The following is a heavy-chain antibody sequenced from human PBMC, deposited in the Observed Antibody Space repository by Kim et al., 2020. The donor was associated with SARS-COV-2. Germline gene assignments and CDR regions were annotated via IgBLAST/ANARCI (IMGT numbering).Heavy chain of an antibody. V-gene: IGHV3-74*01. D-gene: IGHD3-16*01. CDR1: GFMFSSYW. CDR3: AATPFGDSRVEY. Sequence: GGSLRLSCAASGFMFSSYWMYWVRQTPEKGLVWVSRLNSDESRISYADSVKGRFTISRDNAKNTVYLQMNSLRVEDTAIYYCAATPFGDSRVEYWGQGTLVTVSS. J-gene: IGHJ4*02. CDR2: LNSDESRI.